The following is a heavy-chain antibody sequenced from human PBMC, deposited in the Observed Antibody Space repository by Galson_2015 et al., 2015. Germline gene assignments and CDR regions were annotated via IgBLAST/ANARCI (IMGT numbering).Heavy chain of an antibody. V-gene: IGHV1-8*01. J-gene: IGHJ5*02. Sequence: SVKVSCKASGYTFTSYDINWVRQATGQGLEWMGWMNPNSGNTGYAQKFQGRVTMTRNTSISTAYMELSSLRSEDTAVYYCTRDQGAYTSPSFRWFDPWGQGAPVTVSS. CDR3: TRDQGAYTSPSFRWFDP. CDR2: MNPNSGNT. D-gene: IGHD2-2*01. CDR1: GYTFTSYD.